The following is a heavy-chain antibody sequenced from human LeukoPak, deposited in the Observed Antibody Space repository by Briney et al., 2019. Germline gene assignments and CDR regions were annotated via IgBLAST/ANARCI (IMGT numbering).Heavy chain of an antibody. V-gene: IGHV1-69*13. D-gene: IGHD2-15*01. Sequence: GASVKVSCKASGGTFSSYAISWVRQAPGQGLEWMGEIIPIFGTANYAQKFQGRVTITADESTSTAYMELSSLRSEDTAVYYCARCPHRGGYFDYWGQGTLVTVSS. J-gene: IGHJ4*02. CDR1: GGTFSSYA. CDR2: IIPIFGTA. CDR3: ARCPHRGGYFDY.